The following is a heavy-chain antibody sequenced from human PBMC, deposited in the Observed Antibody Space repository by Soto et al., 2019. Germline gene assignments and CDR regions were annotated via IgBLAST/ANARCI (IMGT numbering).Heavy chain of an antibody. V-gene: IGHV3-74*01. CDR2: ISTDGSIT. CDR1: GFTFSTYW. J-gene: IGHJ4*02. CDR3: ARNIDGVDY. Sequence: EVQLVESGGGLVQPGGSLRLSCAASGFTFSTYWMHWLRQVPGKGLMWVSRISTDGSITAYADSVKGRFTVSRDNAKNTLYLQMNSLRADDTAVYYCARNIDGVDYWGQGNLVTVSS.